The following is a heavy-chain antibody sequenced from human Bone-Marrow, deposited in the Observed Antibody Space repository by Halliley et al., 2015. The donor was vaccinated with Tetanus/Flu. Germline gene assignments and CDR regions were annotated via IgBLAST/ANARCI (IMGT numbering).Heavy chain of an antibody. CDR3: GSRIAVTGSGVFDS. V-gene: IGHV3-66*01. CDR2: LHSGGST. D-gene: IGHD6-19*01. Sequence: WVSFLHSGGSTFYADSVKDRFSISRDNSKNTLFLQMNTLRAEDTAVYYCGSRIAVTGSGVFDSWGQATLVLFSS. J-gene: IGHJ4*02.